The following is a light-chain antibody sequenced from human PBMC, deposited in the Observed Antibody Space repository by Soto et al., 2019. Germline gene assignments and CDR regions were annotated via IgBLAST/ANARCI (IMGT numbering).Light chain of an antibody. CDR2: EDS. CDR3: ISYTSSSTWV. J-gene: IGLJ3*02. V-gene: IGLV2-14*01. CDR1: SSDVGGYNY. Sequence: QSALTQPASVSGSPGQSITISCTGTSSDVGGYNYVSWYQQHPGKAPKLMIYEDSNRPSGVSNRFSGSKSGNTASLTISGLQAHDEADYYCISYTSSSTWVFGGGTKLTVL.